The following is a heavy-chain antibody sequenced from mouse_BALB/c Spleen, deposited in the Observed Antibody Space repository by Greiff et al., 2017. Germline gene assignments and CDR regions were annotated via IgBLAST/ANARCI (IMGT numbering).Heavy chain of an antibody. J-gene: IGHJ2*01. CDR2: ISSGGGST. Sequence: EVQLVESGGGLVQPGGSRKLSCAASGFTFSSYDMSWVRQTPEKRLEWVAYISSGGGSTYYPDTVKGRFTISRDNAKNTLYLQMSSLKSEDTAMYYCARSWDYWGQGTTLTVSS. CDR1: GFTFSSYD. CDR3: ARSWDY. V-gene: IGHV5-12-1*01.